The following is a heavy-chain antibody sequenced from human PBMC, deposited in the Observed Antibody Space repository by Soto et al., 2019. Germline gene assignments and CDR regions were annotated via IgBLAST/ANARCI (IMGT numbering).Heavy chain of an antibody. Sequence: SETLSLTCTVSGGSISSSSYYWGWIRQPPGKGLEWIGSIYYSGSTYYNPSLKSRVTISVDTSKNQFSLKLSSVTAADTAVYYCARHGLPYYYDSSGYPYYFDYWGQGTLVTVSS. CDR3: ARHGLPYYYDSSGYPYYFDY. CDR1: GGSISSSSYY. D-gene: IGHD3-22*01. J-gene: IGHJ4*02. CDR2: IYYSGST. V-gene: IGHV4-39*01.